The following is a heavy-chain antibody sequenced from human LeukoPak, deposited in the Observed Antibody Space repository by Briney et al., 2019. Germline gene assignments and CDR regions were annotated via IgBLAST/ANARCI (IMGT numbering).Heavy chain of an antibody. V-gene: IGHV3-53*01. D-gene: IGHD2/OR15-2a*01. CDR1: GFTFSSYS. Sequence: GGSLRLSCAPSGFTFSSYSMKWVRQAPGKGLEWVSFIYSRGNTHYSDSVKGRLTISRDNSKNTLYLQMNSLRAADTAVYYCARRAGEYSHPYDSWGEGTLVTVSS. J-gene: IGHJ4*02. CDR2: IYSRGNT. CDR3: ARRAGEYSHPYDS.